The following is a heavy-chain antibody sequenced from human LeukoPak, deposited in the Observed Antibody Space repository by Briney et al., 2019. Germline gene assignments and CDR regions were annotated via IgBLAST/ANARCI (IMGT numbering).Heavy chain of an antibody. J-gene: IGHJ3*02. D-gene: IGHD1-26*01. Sequence: PSETLSLTCTVSGGSISSSSYYWGWIRQPPGKGLEWIGSIYYSGSTYYNPSLKSRVTISVDTSKDQFSLKLSSVTAADTAVYYCARDLDWELPDIWGQGTMVTVSS. CDR2: IYYSGST. CDR1: GGSISSSSYY. CDR3: ARDLDWELPDI. V-gene: IGHV4-39*02.